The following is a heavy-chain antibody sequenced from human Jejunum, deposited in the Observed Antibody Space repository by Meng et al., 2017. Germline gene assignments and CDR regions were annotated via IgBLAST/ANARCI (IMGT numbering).Heavy chain of an antibody. CDR2: MSFDGSKI. J-gene: IGHJ4*02. Sequence: QVQLVESGGGVVQPGGSLRLSCAASGCTFSSYGMHWVRQAPGKGLEWVALMSFDGSKIFYGDSVKGRFTISRDNSKNTLYLQMNSLRAEDTAVYYCAFGVCGSNCYYLESWGQGTLVTVSS. V-gene: IGHV3-30*03. D-gene: IGHD3-22*01. CDR1: GCTFSSYG. CDR3: AFGVCGSNCYYLES.